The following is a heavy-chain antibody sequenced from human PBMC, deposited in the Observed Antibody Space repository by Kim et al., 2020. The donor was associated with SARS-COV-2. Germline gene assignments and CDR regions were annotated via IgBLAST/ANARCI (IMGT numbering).Heavy chain of an antibody. CDR3: ARVLTSGWYYFDY. J-gene: IGHJ4*02. D-gene: IGHD6-19*01. V-gene: IGHV3-21*04. CDR1: GFTFSSYS. Sequence: GGSLRLSCAASGFTFSSYSMNWVRQAPGKGLEWISSISSSSSYIYYADSVKGRFTISRDNARDSLYLQMNSLRAEDTAVYYCARVLTSGWYYFDYWGQGT. CDR2: ISSSSSYI.